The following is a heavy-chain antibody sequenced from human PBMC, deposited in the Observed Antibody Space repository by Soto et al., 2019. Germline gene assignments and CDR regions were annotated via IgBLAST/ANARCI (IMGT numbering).Heavy chain of an antibody. CDR1: GYTFTGYY. J-gene: IGHJ6*02. D-gene: IGHD3-3*01. CDR3: ARANFGGILRFLEWSSPYGMEV. CDR2: INPNSGGT. V-gene: IGHV1-2*04. Sequence: ASVKVSCKASGYTFTGYYMHWVRQAPGQGLEWMGWINPNSGGTNYAQKFQGWVTMTRDTSISTAYMELSRLRSDDTAVYYCARANFGGILRFLEWSSPYGMEVWGQGTTVTFSS.